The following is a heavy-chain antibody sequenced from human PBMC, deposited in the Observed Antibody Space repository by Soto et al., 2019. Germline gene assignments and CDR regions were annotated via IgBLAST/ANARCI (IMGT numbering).Heavy chain of an antibody. CDR1: GGTFSSYA. CDR2: IIPIFGTA. J-gene: IGHJ3*02. Sequence: QVQLVQSGAEVKKPGSPVKVSCKASGGTFSSYAISWVRQAPGQGLEWMGGIIPIFGTANYAQKFQGRVTITADESTSTAYMELSSLRSDDTAVYYCARGELERLFHAFDIWGQGTMVTVSS. D-gene: IGHD1-1*01. V-gene: IGHV1-69*01. CDR3: ARGELERLFHAFDI.